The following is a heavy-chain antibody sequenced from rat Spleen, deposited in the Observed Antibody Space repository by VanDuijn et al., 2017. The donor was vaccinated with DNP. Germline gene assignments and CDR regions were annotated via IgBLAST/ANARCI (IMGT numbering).Heavy chain of an antibody. J-gene: IGHJ2*01. Sequence: EVQLVESGGGLVQPGRSLKLSCAASGFTFSDYYMAWVRQAPTKGLEWVASITSSGGSTYYPDSVKGRFTISRDNAKSTLYLQMDSLRSEDTATYYCATRTTGLGFDYWGQGVMVTVSS. CDR2: ITSSGGST. CDR3: ATRTTGLGFDY. CDR1: GFTFSDYY. D-gene: IGHD1-6*01. V-gene: IGHV5-25*01.